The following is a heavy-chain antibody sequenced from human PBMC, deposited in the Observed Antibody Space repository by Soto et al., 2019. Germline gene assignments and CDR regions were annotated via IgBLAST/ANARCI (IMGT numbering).Heavy chain of an antibody. CDR3: TSSLYILQTETYYDFWTLGAFDI. J-gene: IGHJ3*02. Sequence: PGGSLRLSCTGSGFTFNSVSQHWVRQGPDKGLEWVAVFSFDGKVTYYADSVKGRFTVSRDISKNTIYLQVNSLRPEDTAIYYCTSSLYILQTETYYDFWTLGAFDIWGQGTMVTVSS. D-gene: IGHD3-3*01. CDR1: GFTFNSVS. CDR2: FSFDGKVT. V-gene: IGHV3-30*04.